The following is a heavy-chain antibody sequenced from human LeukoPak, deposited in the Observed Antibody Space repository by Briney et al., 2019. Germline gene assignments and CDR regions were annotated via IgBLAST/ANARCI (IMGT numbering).Heavy chain of an antibody. V-gene: IGHV3-48*04. D-gene: IGHD3-3*01. CDR2: ISSSGSTI. CDR3: ATEYYDYNAFDI. J-gene: IGHJ3*02. Sequence: GGSLRLSCLASGFTFSDYSMNWVRQAPGKGLEWVSYISSSGSTIYYADSVKGRFTISRDNAKNSLYLQMNSLRAEDTAVYYCATEYYDYNAFDIWGQGTMVTVSS. CDR1: GFTFSDYS.